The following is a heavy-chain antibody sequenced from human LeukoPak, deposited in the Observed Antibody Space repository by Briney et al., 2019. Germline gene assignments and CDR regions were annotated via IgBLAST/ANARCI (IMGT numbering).Heavy chain of an antibody. J-gene: IGHJ4*02. D-gene: IGHD5-18*01. V-gene: IGHV3-21*01. CDR1: GFTFSSYS. CDR3: ARDLSGVTGYTYGRGIDY. Sequence: GGSLRLSCAASGFTFSSYSMNWVRQAPGKGLEWVSSISSSRSHIYYADSVKGRFTISRDNAKNSLYLQMNSLRAEDTAVYYCARDLSGVTGYTYGRGIDYWGQGTLVTVSS. CDR2: ISSSRSHI.